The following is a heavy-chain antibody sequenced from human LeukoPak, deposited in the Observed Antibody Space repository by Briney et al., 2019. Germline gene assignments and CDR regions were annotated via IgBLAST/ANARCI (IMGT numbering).Heavy chain of an antibody. CDR3: AKDTTCSSTSCLAYYYYGMDV. J-gene: IGHJ6*04. Sequence: PGGSLRLSCAASGFTFSSYGMHWVRQAPGKGLVWVAVISYDGSNKYYADSVKGRFTISRDNSKNTLYLQMNSLRAEDTAVYYCAKDTTCSSTSCLAYYYYGMDVWGKGTTVTVSS. D-gene: IGHD2-2*01. CDR2: ISYDGSNK. V-gene: IGHV3-30*18. CDR1: GFTFSSYG.